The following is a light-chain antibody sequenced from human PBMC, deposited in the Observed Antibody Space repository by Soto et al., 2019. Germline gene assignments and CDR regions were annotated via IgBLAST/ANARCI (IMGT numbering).Light chain of an antibody. CDR1: SSNLGAGYD. CDR3: QSYDSSLSGSGV. CDR2: ANS. J-gene: IGLJ2*01. V-gene: IGLV1-40*01. Sequence: QSVLTQPSSVSGAPGQRVTISCTGSSSNLGAGYDVHWYQQLPGTAPKLLIYANSNWPSGVPDRFSGSKSGTSASLAITGLQDEDEADYYCQSYDSSLSGSGVFGGGTKLTVL.